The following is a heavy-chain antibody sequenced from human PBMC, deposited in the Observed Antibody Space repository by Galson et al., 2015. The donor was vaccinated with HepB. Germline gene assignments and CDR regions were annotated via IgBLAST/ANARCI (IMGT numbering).Heavy chain of an antibody. D-gene: IGHD7-27*01. CDR2: ISWNSGSI. CDR1: GFTFDDYA. J-gene: IGHJ4*02. CDR3: AKDFTGGSGGGTHD. V-gene: IGHV3-9*01. Sequence: SLRLSCAASGFTFDDYAMHWVRQAPGKGLEWVSGISWNSGSIGYADSVKGRFTISRDNAKNSLYLQMNSLRAEDTALYYCAKDFTGGSGGGTHDWGQGTLVTVSS.